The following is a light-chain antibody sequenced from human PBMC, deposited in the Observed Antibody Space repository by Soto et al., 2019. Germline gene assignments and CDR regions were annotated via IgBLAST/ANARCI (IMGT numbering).Light chain of an antibody. CDR1: QSISSY. Sequence: GDRVTITCRASQSISSYLNWYQQKPGKAPKLLIYAASSLQIGVPSRFSGSGSGTDFTLTISSLQPEDFATYYCQQSYSTPRTFGGGTKVAIK. CDR3: QQSYSTPRT. V-gene: IGKV1-39*01. CDR2: AAS. J-gene: IGKJ4*01.